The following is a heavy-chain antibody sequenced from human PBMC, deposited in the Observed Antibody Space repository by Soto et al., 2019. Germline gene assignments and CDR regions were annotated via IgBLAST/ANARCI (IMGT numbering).Heavy chain of an antibody. CDR1: DGTSRDLSDR. V-gene: IGHV4-34*01. CDR2: INHSGST. J-gene: IGHJ2*01. CDR3: ARGRGDGYNQPWYFDL. D-gene: IGHD3-10*01. Sequence: SVLHSLPNSVLDGTSRDLSDRRIMKHQSPGKGLEWIGEINHSGSTNSNPSLKSRVTISVGTSKNQFSLKLSSVTAADTAVYYCARGRGDGYNQPWYFDLWGRGPLVTVSS.